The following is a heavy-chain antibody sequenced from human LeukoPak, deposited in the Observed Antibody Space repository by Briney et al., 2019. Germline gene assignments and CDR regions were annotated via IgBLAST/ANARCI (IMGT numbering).Heavy chain of an antibody. J-gene: IGHJ4*02. Sequence: SETLSLTCAASGVTFSGYYWSWIRQPPGKGLEWIGEINHSGSTNYSRSLKSRVTISVDTSKNQFSLKLSSVTAADTAVYYCATQPLYCSGGSCYFDYWGQGTLVTVSS. CDR1: GVTFSGYY. V-gene: IGHV4-34*08. CDR2: INHSGST. CDR3: ATQPLYCSGGSCYFDY. D-gene: IGHD2-15*01.